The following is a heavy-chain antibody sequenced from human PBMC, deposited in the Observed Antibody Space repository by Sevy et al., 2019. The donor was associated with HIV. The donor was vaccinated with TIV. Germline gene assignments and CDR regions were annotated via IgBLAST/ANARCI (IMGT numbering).Heavy chain of an antibody. CDR1: RFTFSSYA. D-gene: IGHD6-13*01. Sequence: GGSLRLSCAASRFTFSSYAMHWVRQAPGKGLEWVAVISYDGSNKYYADSVKGRFTISRDNSKNTLYLQMNSLRAEDTAVYYCARDTVPGYSSSCPDYWGQGTLVTVSS. CDR3: ARDTVPGYSSSCPDY. V-gene: IGHV3-30*04. J-gene: IGHJ4*02. CDR2: ISYDGSNK.